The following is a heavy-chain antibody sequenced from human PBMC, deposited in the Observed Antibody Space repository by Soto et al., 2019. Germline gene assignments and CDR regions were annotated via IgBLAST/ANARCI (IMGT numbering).Heavy chain of an antibody. D-gene: IGHD1-26*01. Sequence: EVQLVESGGGLVQPGRSLRLSCAASGFTFDDYAMHWVRQAPGKGLEWVSGISWNSGSIGYADSVKGRFTISRDNAKNSLYLQMNSLRAEDTALYYCAKDNGRGIVGATGGAFDIWGQGTMVTVSS. CDR3: AKDNGRGIVGATGGAFDI. J-gene: IGHJ3*02. V-gene: IGHV3-9*01. CDR1: GFTFDDYA. CDR2: ISWNSGSI.